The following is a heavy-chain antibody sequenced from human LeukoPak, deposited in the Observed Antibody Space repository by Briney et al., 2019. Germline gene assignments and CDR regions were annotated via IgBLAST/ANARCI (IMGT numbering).Heavy chain of an antibody. Sequence: PGGSLRLSCAASGFTFSNYAMHWVRQAPGKGLEWVSSISSSGTYLYYADSVKVRFTISRDNAKDSLYLQMNSLRVEDTAVYFCARGLFGVINPTDYWGQGTLVTVSS. D-gene: IGHD3-3*01. CDR2: ISSSGTYL. CDR1: GFTFSNYA. CDR3: ARGLFGVINPTDY. V-gene: IGHV3-21*01. J-gene: IGHJ4*02.